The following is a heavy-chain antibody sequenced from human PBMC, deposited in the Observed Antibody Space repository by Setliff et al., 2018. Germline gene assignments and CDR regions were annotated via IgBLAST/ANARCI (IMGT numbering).Heavy chain of an antibody. CDR1: GGSISSGSNY. V-gene: IGHV4-61*09. D-gene: IGHD3-10*01. J-gene: IGHJ6*03. Sequence: PSETLSLTCTVSGGSISSGSNYWSWIRQPAGRGLEWIGHIDPSGSTNYNPSLKSRVTISVDTPNNQFFLKLSSVNAADTAVYYCARSNMGNYYDSGRYYYYYYMDVWGKGTTVTVSS. CDR2: IDPSGST. CDR3: ARSNMGNYYDSGRYYYYYYMDV.